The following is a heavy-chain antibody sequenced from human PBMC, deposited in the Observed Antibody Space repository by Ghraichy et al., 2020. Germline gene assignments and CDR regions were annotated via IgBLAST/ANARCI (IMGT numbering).Heavy chain of an antibody. J-gene: IGHJ6*02. D-gene: IGHD2-2*01. CDR2: IYSGGST. Sequence: GGSLRLSCAASGFTVSSNYMSWVRQAPGKGLEWVSVIYSGGSTYYADSVKGRFTISRDNSKNTLYLQMNSLRAEDTAVYYCASMASSCSSTSCQPDLPYYYYYGMDVWGQGTTVTVSS. CDR3: ASMASSCSSTSCQPDLPYYYYYGMDV. V-gene: IGHV3-66*01. CDR1: GFTVSSNY.